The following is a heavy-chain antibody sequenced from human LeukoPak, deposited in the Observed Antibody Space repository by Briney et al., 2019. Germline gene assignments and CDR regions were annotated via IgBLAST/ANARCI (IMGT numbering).Heavy chain of an antibody. CDR3: ASGRWNYVFDP. J-gene: IGHJ5*02. V-gene: IGHV4-34*01. CDR1: GGSFNGYY. Sequence: SETLSLTCAVYGGSFNGYYWSWIRQPPGKGLEWIGEINHSGSTNYNPSLKSRVTISVDTSKNQFSLKLSSVTAADTAVYYCASGRWNYVFDPWGQGTLVTVSS. CDR2: INHSGST. D-gene: IGHD1-7*01.